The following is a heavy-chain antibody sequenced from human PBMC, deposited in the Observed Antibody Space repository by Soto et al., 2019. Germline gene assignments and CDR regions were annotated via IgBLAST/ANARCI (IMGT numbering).Heavy chain of an antibody. D-gene: IGHD3-10*01. V-gene: IGHV4-38-2*01. CDR3: ARGGDNMLRGVIIYYFYGMEV. CDR2: IHHSGST. J-gene: IGHJ6*02. Sequence: LSLTCAVSGYSISSGYYWGWIRQPPGKGLEWIGSIHHSGSTYYNPSLKSRVTIALDTSRNQFSLRLSSVTAADTAVYFCARGGDNMLRGVIIYYFYGMEVWGQGTTVTVSS. CDR1: GYSISSGYY.